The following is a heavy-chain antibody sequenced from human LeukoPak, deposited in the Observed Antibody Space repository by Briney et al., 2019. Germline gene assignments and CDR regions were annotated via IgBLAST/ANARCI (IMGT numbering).Heavy chain of an antibody. CDR3: ARGYPDIVVVPAAIPYYLS. J-gene: IGHJ4*02. CDR1: GYTFTGYY. D-gene: IGHD2-2*02. V-gene: IGHV1-2*02. Sequence: ASVKVSCKASGYTFTGYYMHWVRQAPGQGLEWMGWINPNSGGTNYAQKFQGRVTMTRDTPISTAYMELSRLRSDDTAVYYCARGYPDIVVVPAAIPYYLSWGQGTLVTVSS. CDR2: INPNSGGT.